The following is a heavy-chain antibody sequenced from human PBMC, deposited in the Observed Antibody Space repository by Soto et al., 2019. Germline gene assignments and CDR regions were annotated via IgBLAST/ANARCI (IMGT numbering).Heavy chain of an antibody. CDR2: IYYSGST. CDR3: AREQWLVQGSNAFDI. D-gene: IGHD6-19*01. Sequence: PSETLSLTCTVSGGSISSGDYYWSWIRQPPGKGLEWIGYIYYSGSTNYNPSLKSRVTISVDTSKNQFSLKLSSVTAADTAVYYCAREQWLVQGSNAFDIWGQGTMVTVSS. V-gene: IGHV4-61*08. CDR1: GGSISSGDYY. J-gene: IGHJ3*02.